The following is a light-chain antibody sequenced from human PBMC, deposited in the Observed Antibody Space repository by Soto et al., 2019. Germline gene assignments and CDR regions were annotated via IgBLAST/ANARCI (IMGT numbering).Light chain of an antibody. Sequence: QSVLTQSSSASASLGSSVKLTCTLSSGHSSYIIAWHQQQPGKAPRYLMKLEGSGSYNKGSEVPDRFSGSSSGADRYLTISNLQFEDEDDYYCETWDFNTRVFGGGTKLTVL. CDR1: SGHSSYI. CDR2: LEGSGSY. V-gene: IGLV4-60*02. CDR3: ETWDFNTRV. J-gene: IGLJ3*02.